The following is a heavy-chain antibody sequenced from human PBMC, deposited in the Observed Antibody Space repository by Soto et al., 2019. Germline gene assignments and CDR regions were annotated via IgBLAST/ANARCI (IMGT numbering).Heavy chain of an antibody. CDR3: ARLTSIAARQGNDY. Sequence: GASVKVSCKASGGTFSSYAISWVRQAPGQGLEWMGGIIPIFGTANYAQKFQGRVTITADESTSTAYMELSSLRSEDTAVYYCARLTSIAARQGNDYWGQGTPVTVSS. CDR2: IIPIFGTA. J-gene: IGHJ4*02. CDR1: GGTFSSYA. D-gene: IGHD6-6*01. V-gene: IGHV1-69*13.